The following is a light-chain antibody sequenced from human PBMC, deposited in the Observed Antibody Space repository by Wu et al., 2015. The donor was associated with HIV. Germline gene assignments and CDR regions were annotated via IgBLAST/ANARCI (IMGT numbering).Light chain of an antibody. CDR2: SAS. J-gene: IGKJ4*01. Sequence: DIQMTQSPSAMSASVGDRVAITCRANQDISTFLAWFQQKPGKVPERLIHSASNVDNGVPSRFSGSGSGTEFTLTISSLQPEDFATYYCLQHKILPHFGGGPRWRSN. V-gene: IGKV1-17*03. CDR3: LQHKILPH. CDR1: QDISTF.